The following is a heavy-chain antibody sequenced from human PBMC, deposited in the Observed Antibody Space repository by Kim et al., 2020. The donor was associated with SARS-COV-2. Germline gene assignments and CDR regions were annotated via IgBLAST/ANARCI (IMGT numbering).Heavy chain of an antibody. Sequence: SPSLKGRLTITKETSKNQVVLTMTNMDPVDTATYYCAHSEDTALLKFDPWGQGTLVTVSS. J-gene: IGHJ5*02. V-gene: IGHV2-5*01. CDR3: AHSEDTALLKFDP. D-gene: IGHD5-18*01.